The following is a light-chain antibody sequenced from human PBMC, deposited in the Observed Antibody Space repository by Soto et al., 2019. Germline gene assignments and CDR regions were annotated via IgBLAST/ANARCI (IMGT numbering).Light chain of an antibody. CDR3: QQRSNWPRT. V-gene: IGKV3-11*01. Sequence: EIVLTQSPATLSLSPGERATLSCRASQSVSSSLGWYQQIPGQAPRLLIYDASNRATGIPARFSGSGSGTDFTLTISSQEPEDFAVYYCQQRSNWPRTFGQGTKLEIK. CDR2: DAS. J-gene: IGKJ2*01. CDR1: QSVSSS.